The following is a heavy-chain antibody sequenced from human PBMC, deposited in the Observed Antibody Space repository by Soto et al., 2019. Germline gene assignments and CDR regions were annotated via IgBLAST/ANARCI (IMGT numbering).Heavy chain of an antibody. CDR1: GYSFTSYW. CDR3: ARQLRVQYGLDD. D-gene: IGHD4-17*01. Sequence: GESLKGSCMDSGYSFTSYWIGWVRRLPGKGLEWMGIIYPGDSDTRYSRSFQGQVTISADKSVSTAYLQVGSLKASDTAMSYCARQLRVQYGLDDWAQGTTVTVFS. V-gene: IGHV5-51*01. CDR2: IYPGDSDT. J-gene: IGHJ6*02.